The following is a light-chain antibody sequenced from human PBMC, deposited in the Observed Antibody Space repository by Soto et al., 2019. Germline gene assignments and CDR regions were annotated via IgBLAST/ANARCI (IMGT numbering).Light chain of an antibody. J-gene: IGKJ1*01. CDR2: GAS. Sequence: EVVLTQSPGTLSLSPGERATLSCRASQSVASSYLAWYQQKPGQAPRLLIYGASNRATDIPDRFSGSGSGTDFTLTISRLAPEDFAVYYCQLFTTFGQGTKVEIK. CDR1: QSVASSY. CDR3: QLFTT. V-gene: IGKV3-20*01.